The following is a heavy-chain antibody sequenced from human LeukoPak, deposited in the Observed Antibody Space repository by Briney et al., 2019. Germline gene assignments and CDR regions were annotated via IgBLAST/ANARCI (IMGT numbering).Heavy chain of an antibody. J-gene: IGHJ4*02. D-gene: IGHD1-26*01. Sequence: GGSLRLSCAASEFTFSSYSMNWVRQAPGKGLEWVSHITASGTAMFYADSVKGRFTISRDNAKNSLYLQMNSLRDEDTAVYYCASSGSYRFDYWGQGTLVTVSS. CDR2: ITASGTAM. CDR1: EFTFSSYS. CDR3: ASSGSYRFDY. V-gene: IGHV3-48*02.